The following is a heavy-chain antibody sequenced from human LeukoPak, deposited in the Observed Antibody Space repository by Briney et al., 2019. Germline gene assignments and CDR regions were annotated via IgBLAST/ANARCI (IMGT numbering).Heavy chain of an antibody. Sequence: GGSLRLSCAASGFTFSSYSMNWVRQAPGKGLEWVSSISSSSSYIYYADSVKGRFTISRDNAKNTLYLQMNSLRAEDTAVYYCARIFGSGSNYYYYYMDVWGKGTTVTVSS. J-gene: IGHJ6*03. CDR1: GFTFSSYS. CDR3: ARIFGSGSNYYYYYMDV. V-gene: IGHV3-21*01. CDR2: ISSSSSYI. D-gene: IGHD3-10*01.